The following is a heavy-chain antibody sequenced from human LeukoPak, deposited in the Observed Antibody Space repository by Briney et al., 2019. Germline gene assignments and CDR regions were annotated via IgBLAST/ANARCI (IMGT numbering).Heavy chain of an antibody. CDR2: INHSGST. J-gene: IGHJ4*02. Sequence: SETLSLTYAVYGGSFSGYYWSWIRQPPGKGLEWIGEINHSGSTNYNPSLKSRVTISVDTSKNQFSLKLSSVTAADTAVYYCARGESIAAAGSFDYWGQGTLVTVSS. D-gene: IGHD6-13*01. V-gene: IGHV4-34*01. CDR1: GGSFSGYY. CDR3: ARGESIAAAGSFDY.